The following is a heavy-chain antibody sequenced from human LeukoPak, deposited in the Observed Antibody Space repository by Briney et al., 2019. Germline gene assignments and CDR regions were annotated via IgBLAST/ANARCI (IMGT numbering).Heavy chain of an antibody. V-gene: IGHV3-30*18. CDR3: AKDWGYASGTFFVN. J-gene: IGHJ4*02. CDR1: GFTFSSYG. CDR2: ISSEGRDK. Sequence: GRSLRLSCAASGFTFSSYGMHWVRQAPGKGLEWVAVISSEGRDKYYADSVKGRFTISRDSPKNTLYLQMNSLRAEDTAVYYCAKDWGYASGTFFVNWGQGTLVTVSS. D-gene: IGHD6-19*01.